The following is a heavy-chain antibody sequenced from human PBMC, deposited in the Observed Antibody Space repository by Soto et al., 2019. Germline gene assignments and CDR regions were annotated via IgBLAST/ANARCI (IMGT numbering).Heavy chain of an antibody. J-gene: IGHJ4*02. V-gene: IGHV3-53*01. CDR2: IYGGGTT. CDR3: VQTTGWPGFDF. D-gene: IGHD6-19*01. Sequence: EVQLVESGGGLIQPGGSLRLSCAASGFAVSSKSMTWVRQAPGKGLEWVSVIYGGGTTYYADSVKGRFTISRDTSKNTLYLQMNSLRAEDTAVYYCVQTTGWPGFDFWGQGTPVTVSS. CDR1: GFAVSSKS.